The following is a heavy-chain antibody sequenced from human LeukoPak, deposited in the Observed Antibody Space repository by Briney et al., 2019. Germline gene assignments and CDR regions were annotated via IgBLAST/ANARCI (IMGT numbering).Heavy chain of an antibody. Sequence: SETLSLTCTVSGGSISSYYWSWIRQPAGKGLEWIGRISSSGSTNYNPSLKSRVTISVDTSKNQFSLKLSSVTAADTAVYYCASEYSNYVGYFDYWGQGTLVTVSS. D-gene: IGHD4-11*01. J-gene: IGHJ4*02. V-gene: IGHV4-4*07. CDR3: ASEYSNYVGYFDY. CDR2: ISSSGST. CDR1: GGSISSYY.